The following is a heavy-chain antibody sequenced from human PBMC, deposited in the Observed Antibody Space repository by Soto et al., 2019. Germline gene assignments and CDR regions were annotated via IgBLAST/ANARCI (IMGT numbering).Heavy chain of an antibody. CDR1: GGSISGAYYY. Sequence: SETLSLTCSVFGGSISGAYYYWGWIRQSPGKGLEYIGNIHYTGRTYYNPSLQGRVTISVDTSKSQFSLRLISVTAADTAVYYCARENGVDTAMGGYNWFDPWGQGTLVTVSS. CDR3: ARENGVDTAMGGYNWFDP. D-gene: IGHD5-18*01. J-gene: IGHJ5*02. CDR2: IHYTGRT. V-gene: IGHV4-39*07.